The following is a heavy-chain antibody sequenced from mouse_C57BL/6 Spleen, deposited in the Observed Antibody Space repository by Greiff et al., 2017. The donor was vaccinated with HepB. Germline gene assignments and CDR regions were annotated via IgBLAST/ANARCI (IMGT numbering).Heavy chain of an antibody. J-gene: IGHJ2*01. Sequence: VKLMESGAELVKPGASVKISCKASGYAFSSYWMNWVKQRPGKGLEWIGQIYPGDGDTNYNGKFKGKATLTADKSSSTAYMQLSSLTSEDSAVYFCARRGYDYDGRHFDYWGQGTTLTVSS. CDR1: GYAFSSYW. V-gene: IGHV1-80*01. D-gene: IGHD2-4*01. CDR3: ARRGYDYDGRHFDY. CDR2: IYPGDGDT.